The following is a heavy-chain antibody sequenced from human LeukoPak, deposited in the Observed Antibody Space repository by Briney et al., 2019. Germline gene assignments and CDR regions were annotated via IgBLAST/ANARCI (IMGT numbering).Heavy chain of an antibody. CDR2: IHYSGRP. D-gene: IGHD3-16*01. CDR3: ARFGVDYDMDV. V-gene: IGHV4-59*11. CDR1: GGSISGHY. J-gene: IGHJ6*02. Sequence: PSETLSLTCTVSGGSISGHYWTWLRQPPGKGLEWIGQIHYSGRPDYNPSLKSRVTISVDTSKNQLSLKVTSVTGADTAVYYCARFGVDYDMDVWGQGTTVTVS.